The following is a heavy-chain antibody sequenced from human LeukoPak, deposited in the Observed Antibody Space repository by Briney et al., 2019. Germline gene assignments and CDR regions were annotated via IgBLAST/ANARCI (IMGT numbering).Heavy chain of an antibody. CDR3: ARDLSSEHDY. CDR1: GFTFTIYA. D-gene: IGHD6-25*01. J-gene: IGHJ4*02. Sequence: GGSLRLSCAASGFTFTIYAMSWVRQAPGKGLEWVSTISGRGDTAYYADSVKGRFTISRDNSKNTLYVEMNSLRAEDTAVYYCARDLSSEHDYWGQGTLVTVSS. CDR2: ISGRGDTA. V-gene: IGHV3-23*01.